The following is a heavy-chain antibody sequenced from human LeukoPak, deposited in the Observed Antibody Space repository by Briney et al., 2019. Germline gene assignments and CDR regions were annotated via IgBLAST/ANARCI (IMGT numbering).Heavy chain of an antibody. CDR3: ARAAYDYVWGSYRYPLGY. Sequence: ASVKVSCKASGGTFSSYAISWVRQAPGQGLEWMGGIIPIFGTANYAQKFQGRVTITTDESTSTAYMELSSLRSEDTAVYYCARAAYDYVWGSYRYPLGYWGQGTLVTVSS. CDR2: IIPIFGTA. J-gene: IGHJ4*02. CDR1: GGTFSSYA. D-gene: IGHD3-16*02. V-gene: IGHV1-69*05.